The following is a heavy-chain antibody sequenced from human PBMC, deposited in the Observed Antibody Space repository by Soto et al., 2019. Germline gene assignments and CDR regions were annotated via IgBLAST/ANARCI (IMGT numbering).Heavy chain of an antibody. CDR3: AREQRFLLGVYFDY. J-gene: IGHJ4*02. CDR1: GYTFTGYY. D-gene: IGHD3-3*01. CDR2: INPNSGGT. V-gene: IGHV1-2*02. Sequence: ASVKVSCKASGYTFTGYYMHWVRQAPGQGLEWMGWINPNSGGTNYAQKFQGRVTMTRDTSISTAYMELSRLRSDDTAVYYCAREQRFLLGVYFDYWGQGXLVTVYS.